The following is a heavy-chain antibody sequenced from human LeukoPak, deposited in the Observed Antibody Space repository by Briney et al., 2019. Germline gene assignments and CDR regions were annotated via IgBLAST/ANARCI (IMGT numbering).Heavy chain of an antibody. V-gene: IGHV3-30-3*01. CDR1: GFTFSSYA. CDR3: ARDKGIAAAGTLDYYYYYGMDV. Sequence: GRSLRLSCAASGFTFSSYAMHWVRQAPGNGLEWVAVISYDGSNKYYADSVKGRFTISRDNSKNTLYLQMNSLRAEDTAVYYCARDKGIAAAGTLDYYYYYGMDVWGQGTTVTVSS. CDR2: ISYDGSNK. D-gene: IGHD6-13*01. J-gene: IGHJ6*02.